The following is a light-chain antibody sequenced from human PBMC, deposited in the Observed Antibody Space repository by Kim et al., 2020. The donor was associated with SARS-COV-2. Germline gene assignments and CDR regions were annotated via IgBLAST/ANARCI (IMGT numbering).Light chain of an antibody. CDR1: QSLSGW. V-gene: IGKV1-5*03. Sequence: DIQMTQSPSSLSASVGDRVTITCRASQSLSGWFAWYQQKPGKAPKLLIYKASSLESGVPSRFSGSGSGTEFTLTISSLQPDDFATYYCQQYKTYSPLTFGGGTKVDIK. J-gene: IGKJ4*01. CDR3: QQYKTYSPLT. CDR2: KAS.